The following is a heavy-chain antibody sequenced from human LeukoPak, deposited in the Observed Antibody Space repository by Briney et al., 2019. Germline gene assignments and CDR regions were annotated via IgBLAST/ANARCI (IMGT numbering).Heavy chain of an antibody. CDR3: ARRGQAGPLDY. CDR1: GDSVSSNSAT. CDR2: AYYRSKWYY. J-gene: IGHJ4*02. D-gene: IGHD6-13*01. Sequence: SQTLSLTCALSGDSVSSNSATWHWIRQSPSRGLEWLGRAYYRSKWYYDYAVSVKSRITINPDTSKNQFSLHLNSVTPEDTAVYFCARRGQAGPLDYWGQGALVTVSS. V-gene: IGHV6-1*01.